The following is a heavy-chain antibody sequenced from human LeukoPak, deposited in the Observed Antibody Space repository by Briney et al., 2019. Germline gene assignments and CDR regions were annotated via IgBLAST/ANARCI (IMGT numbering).Heavy chain of an antibody. Sequence: SETLSLTCTVSGGSISSYYWSWIRQPPGKGLEWIGYIYYSGSTYYNPSLKSRVTISVDTSKNQFSLKLSSVTAADTAVYYCARDRGDYGGNPDAFDIWGQGTMVTVSS. CDR1: GGSISSYY. J-gene: IGHJ3*02. CDR2: IYYSGST. CDR3: ARDRGDYGGNPDAFDI. V-gene: IGHV4-59*12. D-gene: IGHD4-23*01.